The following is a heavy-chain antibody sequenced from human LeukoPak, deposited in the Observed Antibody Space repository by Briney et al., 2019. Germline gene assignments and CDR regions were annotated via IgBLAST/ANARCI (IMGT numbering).Heavy chain of an antibody. CDR2: IYWDDDK. V-gene: IGHV2-5*08. J-gene: IGHJ3*02. CDR3: AHRHRAATGAFDI. D-gene: IGHD1-1*01. Sequence: QTLSLTCTVSGGSISGGAYYWSWIRQPPGKALEWLALIYWDDDKRYSPSLKSRLTITNDTSKNQVVLTMTNMDPVDTATYYCAHRHRAATGAFDIWGQGTMVTVSS. CDR1: GGSISGGAYY.